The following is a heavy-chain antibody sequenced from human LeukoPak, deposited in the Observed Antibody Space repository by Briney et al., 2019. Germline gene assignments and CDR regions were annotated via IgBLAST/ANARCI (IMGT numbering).Heavy chain of an antibody. CDR1: GYTFTSYG. D-gene: IGHD2-2*01. J-gene: IGHJ3*02. CDR2: ISAYNGNT. Sequence: ASVKVSCKASGYTFTSYGISWVRQAPGQGLEWMGWISAYNGNTNYAQKLQGRVTMTTDTSTSTAYMELRSLRSDDTAVYYCARDRLYPKIPAAYLDAFDIWGQGTMVTVSS. CDR3: ARDRLYPKIPAAYLDAFDI. V-gene: IGHV1-18*01.